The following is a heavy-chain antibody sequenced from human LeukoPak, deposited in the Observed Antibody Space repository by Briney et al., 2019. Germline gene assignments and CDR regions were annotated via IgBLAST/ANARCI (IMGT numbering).Heavy chain of an antibody. Sequence: GASVKVSCKASGYTFTSYGISWVRQAPGQGLEWMGWISANNGNTNYAQNLQGRVTMTTDTSTSTAYMELSSLRSEDTAVYYCATRDRAFDYWGQGTLVTVSS. CDR3: ATRDRAFDY. CDR1: GYTFTSYG. J-gene: IGHJ4*02. CDR2: ISANNGNT. V-gene: IGHV1-18*01.